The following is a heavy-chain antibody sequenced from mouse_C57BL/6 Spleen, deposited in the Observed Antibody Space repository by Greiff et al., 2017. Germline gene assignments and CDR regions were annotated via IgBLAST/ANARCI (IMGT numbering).Heavy chain of an antibody. D-gene: IGHD2-3*01. CDR3: ARQGGGYYGYAMDY. J-gene: IGHJ4*01. CDR1: GYTFTSYW. V-gene: IGHV1-69*01. CDR2: IDPSDSYT. Sequence: VQLQQPGAELVMPGASVKLSCKASGYTFTSYWMHWVKQRPGQGLEWIGEIDPSDSYTNYNQKFKGKSTLTVDKSSSTAYMQLSSLTSEDSAVDYCARQGGGYYGYAMDYWGQGTSVTVSS.